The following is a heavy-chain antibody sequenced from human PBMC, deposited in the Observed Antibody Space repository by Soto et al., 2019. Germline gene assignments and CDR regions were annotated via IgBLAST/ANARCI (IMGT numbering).Heavy chain of an antibody. J-gene: IGHJ5*02. CDR3: ARGGSGSSGKGPSGQHWWFDP. Sequence: ASVKVSCKASGYTFTSYGISWVRQAPGQGLEWMGWISAYNGNTNYAQKLQGRVTMTTDTSTSTAYMELRSLRSDDTAVYYCARGGSGSSGKGPSGQHWWFDPWGQGTLVTVSS. D-gene: IGHD1-26*01. V-gene: IGHV1-18*01. CDR2: ISAYNGNT. CDR1: GYTFTSYG.